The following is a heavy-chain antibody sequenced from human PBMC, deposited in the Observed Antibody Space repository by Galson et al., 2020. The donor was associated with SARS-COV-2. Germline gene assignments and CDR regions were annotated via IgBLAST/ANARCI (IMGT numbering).Heavy chain of an antibody. CDR3: ASFGPSDAFDI. J-gene: IGHJ3*02. CDR2: IYTSGST. Sequence: SEILSLTCTVPAGSISSYYWSWIRQPAGKGLEWIGRIYTSGSTNYNPSLKSRVTMSVDTSKNQFSLKLSSLTAADTAVYYCASFGPSDAFDIWGQGTMVTVSS. CDR1: AGSISSYY. V-gene: IGHV4-4*07. D-gene: IGHD3-10*01.